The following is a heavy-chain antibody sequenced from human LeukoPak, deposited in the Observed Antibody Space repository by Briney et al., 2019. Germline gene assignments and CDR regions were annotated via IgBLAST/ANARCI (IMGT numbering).Heavy chain of an antibody. CDR1: GFTFSSYG. J-gene: IGHJ4*02. V-gene: IGHV3-30*02. CDR3: AKGGRAVVVTAIDY. CDR2: IRYDGSKR. D-gene: IGHD2-21*02. Sequence: GGSVRLSCAASGFTFSSYGFHWVRQAPGKGLEWVAFIRYDGSKRYYADSVKGRFTISRDNSRNTVFLQMTGLRLEDTALYYCAKGGRAVVVTAIDYWGQGTLATVSS.